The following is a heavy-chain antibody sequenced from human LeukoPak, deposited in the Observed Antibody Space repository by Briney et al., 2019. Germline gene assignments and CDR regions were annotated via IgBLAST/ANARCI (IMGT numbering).Heavy chain of an antibody. CDR2: MSANNGNT. Sequence: ASVKVSCKASGYTFTSYGINWVRQAPGQGLEWMGWMSANNGNTDYAQKFQGRVTMTTNTSISTAYMELSSLRSDDTAVYYCARHPIQLWFNVDYWGQGTLVTVSS. J-gene: IGHJ4*02. D-gene: IGHD5-18*01. CDR1: GYTFTSYG. V-gene: IGHV1-8*01. CDR3: ARHPIQLWFNVDY.